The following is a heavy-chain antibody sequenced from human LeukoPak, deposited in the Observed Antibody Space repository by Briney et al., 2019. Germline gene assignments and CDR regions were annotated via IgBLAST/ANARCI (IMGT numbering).Heavy chain of an antibody. Sequence: SETLSLTCTVSGGSISSYYWSWIRQPAGKGLEWIGRIYTSGSTNYNPSLKSRVTMSVDTSKNQFSLKLSSVTAADTAVYYCAGGYYDILTGYSADHAFDIWGQGTMVTVSS. CDR2: IYTSGST. CDR1: GGSISSYY. D-gene: IGHD3-9*01. V-gene: IGHV4-4*07. J-gene: IGHJ3*02. CDR3: AGGYYDILTGYSADHAFDI.